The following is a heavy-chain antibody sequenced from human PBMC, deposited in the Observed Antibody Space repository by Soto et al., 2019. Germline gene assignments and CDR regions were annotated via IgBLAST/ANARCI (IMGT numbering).Heavy chain of an antibody. J-gene: IGHJ6*03. CDR2: IRSKANSYAT. V-gene: IGHV3-73*01. CDR1: GFTFSGSA. CDR3: TRHKDFWSGYYPIGYYYYMDV. D-gene: IGHD3-3*01. Sequence: GGSLRLSCAASGFTFSGSAMHWVRQASGKGLEWVGRIRSKANSYATAYAASVKGRFTISRDDSKNTAYLQMNSLKTEDTAVYYCTRHKDFWSGYYPIGYYYYMDVWGKGTTVTVSS.